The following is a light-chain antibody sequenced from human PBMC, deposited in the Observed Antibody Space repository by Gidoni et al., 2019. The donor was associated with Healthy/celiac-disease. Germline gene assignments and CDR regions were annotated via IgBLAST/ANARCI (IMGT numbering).Light chain of an antibody. Sequence: DILMTQSPSTLPASVGDRVTITCRASQSISSWLAWYQQKPGKAHKLLIYDASSLESGVPPRFSGSGSGTEFTLTISGLQPDDFANYYCQQYNSVWTFGQGTKVEIK. CDR2: DAS. CDR3: QQYNSVWT. V-gene: IGKV1-5*01. J-gene: IGKJ1*01. CDR1: QSISSW.